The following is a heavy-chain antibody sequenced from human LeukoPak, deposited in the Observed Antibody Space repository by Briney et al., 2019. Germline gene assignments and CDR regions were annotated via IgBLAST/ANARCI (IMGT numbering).Heavy chain of an antibody. CDR1: GGTFSSYA. CDR3: ARGYGDYRDAFDI. V-gene: IGHV1-69*04. Sequence: SVKVSCKASGGTFSSYAIGWVRQAPGQGLEWMGRIIPILGIANYAQKFQGRVTITADKSTSTAYMELSSLRSEDTAVYYCARGYGDYRDAFDIWGQGTMVTVSS. D-gene: IGHD4-17*01. J-gene: IGHJ3*02. CDR2: IIPILGIA.